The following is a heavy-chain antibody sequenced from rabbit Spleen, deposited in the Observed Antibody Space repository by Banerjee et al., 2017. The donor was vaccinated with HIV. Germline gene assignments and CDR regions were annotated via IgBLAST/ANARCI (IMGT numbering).Heavy chain of an antibody. V-gene: IGHV1S45*01. CDR1: GFSFSSGYY. Sequence: QEQLEESGGDLVKPGGSLALACKASGFSFSSGYYMCWVRQAPGKGLEWIACICGDSRGTTYYASWAKGRFTISKTSSTTVTLQMTSLTAADTATYFCARGYDGDSDYINLWGPGTLVTVS. CDR3: ARGYDGDSDYINL. J-gene: IGHJ4*01. CDR2: ICGDSRGTT. D-gene: IGHD8-1*01.